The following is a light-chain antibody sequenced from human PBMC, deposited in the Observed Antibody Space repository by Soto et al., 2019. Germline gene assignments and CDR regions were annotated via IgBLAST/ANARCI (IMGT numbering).Light chain of an antibody. Sequence: DIQMTQSPSTLSASVGDRVTITCRASQSISSWLAWYQQKPGQAPKLLIYKASSLESGVPSRFSGSGSGTEFTLTISSLQPDDFATYYCQQYNSYWTFGQGTKVES. CDR2: KAS. V-gene: IGKV1-5*03. J-gene: IGKJ1*01. CDR1: QSISSW. CDR3: QQYNSYWT.